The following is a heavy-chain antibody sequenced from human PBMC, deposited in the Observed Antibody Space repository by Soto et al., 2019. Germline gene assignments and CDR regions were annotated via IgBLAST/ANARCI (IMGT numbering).Heavy chain of an antibody. D-gene: IGHD3-22*01. CDR3: ARGYYDSSGQSNTFDI. CDR1: GASISSSY. CDR2: VYYSGST. Sequence: SETLSLTCTVSGASISSSYWSWIRQSPGKGLEWIGYVYYSGSTNYNPSLKSRVTISVDTSKNQFSLKLSSVTAADTAVYYCARGYYDSSGQSNTFDIWGQGTMVTVS. J-gene: IGHJ3*02. V-gene: IGHV4-59*01.